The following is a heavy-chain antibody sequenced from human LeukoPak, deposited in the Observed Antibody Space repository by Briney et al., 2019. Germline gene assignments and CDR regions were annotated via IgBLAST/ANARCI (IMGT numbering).Heavy chain of an antibody. Sequence: GGSLRLSCAASGFTFSSYAMSWVRQAPGKGLERVSAISGSGGSTYYADSVKGRFTISRDNSKNTLYLQMNCLRAEDTAVYYCAKDRSGQQLVPDDAFDIWGQGTMVTVSS. V-gene: IGHV3-23*01. CDR2: ISGSGGST. J-gene: IGHJ3*02. CDR3: AKDRSGQQLVPDDAFDI. CDR1: GFTFSSYA. D-gene: IGHD6-13*01.